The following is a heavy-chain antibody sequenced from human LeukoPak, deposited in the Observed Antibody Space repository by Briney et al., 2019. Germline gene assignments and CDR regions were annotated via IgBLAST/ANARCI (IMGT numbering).Heavy chain of an antibody. V-gene: IGHV4-38-2*02. J-gene: IGHJ6*03. CDR1: GYSISSGYY. CDR3: ARDTIAVADHYYYYYMDV. Sequence: SETLSLTCTVSGYSISSGYYWGWIRQPPGKGLEWIGSIYHSGSTYYNPSLKSRVTISVDTSKNQFSLKLSSVTAADTAVYYCARDTIAVADHYYYYYMDVWGKGTTVTISS. D-gene: IGHD6-19*01. CDR2: IYHSGST.